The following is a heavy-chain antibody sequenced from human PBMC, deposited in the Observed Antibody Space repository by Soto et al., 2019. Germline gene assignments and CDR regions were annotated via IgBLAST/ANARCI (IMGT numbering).Heavy chain of an antibody. CDR3: ARGYCSSTSCYRGYGMDV. J-gene: IGHJ6*02. CDR1: GGSVSSGGYY. Sequence: SETLSLTCTVSGGSVSSGGYYWSWIRQHSGKGLEWIGHIFYSGTTYYNPSLKSRITISVDTSKNQFSLKLSSVTAADTAMYYCARGYCSSTSCYRGYGMDVWRQRTTVTVSS. CDR2: IFYSGTT. V-gene: IGHV4-31*03. D-gene: IGHD2-2*02.